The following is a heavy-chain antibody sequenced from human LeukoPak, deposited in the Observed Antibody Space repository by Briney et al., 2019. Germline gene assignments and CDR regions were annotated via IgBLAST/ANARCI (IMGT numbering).Heavy chain of an antibody. V-gene: IGHV4-34*01. J-gene: IGHJ4*02. CDR2: INHSGST. D-gene: IGHD1-1*01. CDR3: ARDLDWNDGVCDY. Sequence: SETLSLTCAVYGGSFSGYYWSWIRQPPGKGLEWMGEINHSGSTNYDPSLKSRVTISVDASKNQFSLKLSSVTAADTAVYYCARDLDWNDGVCDYWGQGTLVTVSS. CDR1: GGSFSGYY.